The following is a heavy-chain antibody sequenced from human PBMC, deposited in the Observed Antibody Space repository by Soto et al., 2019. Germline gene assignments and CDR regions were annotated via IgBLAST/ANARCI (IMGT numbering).Heavy chain of an antibody. D-gene: IGHD6-13*01. J-gene: IGHJ4*02. CDR3: ATSSRSRSWFYYFDY. Sequence: SETLSLTCTVSGGSISSGDYYWSWIRQPPGKGLEWIGYIYYSGSTNYNPSLKSRVTISVDTSKNQFSLKLSSVTAADTAVYYCATSSRSRSWFYYFDYWGQGNLVTVSS. V-gene: IGHV4-61*08. CDR1: GGSISSGDYY. CDR2: IYYSGST.